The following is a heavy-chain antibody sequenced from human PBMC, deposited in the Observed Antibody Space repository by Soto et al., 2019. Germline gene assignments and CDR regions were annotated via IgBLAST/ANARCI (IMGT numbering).Heavy chain of an antibody. Sequence: GESLKISCKGSGYSFTSYWIGWVRQMPGKGLEWMGIIYPGDSDTRYSPSFQGQVTISADQSLSTAYLQWSSLKASDTAMYYCARRGAARYYYYYGMDVWGQGTTVTVSS. D-gene: IGHD3-16*01. CDR3: ARRGAARYYYYYGMDV. CDR2: IYPGDSDT. J-gene: IGHJ6*02. CDR1: GYSFTSYW. V-gene: IGHV5-51*01.